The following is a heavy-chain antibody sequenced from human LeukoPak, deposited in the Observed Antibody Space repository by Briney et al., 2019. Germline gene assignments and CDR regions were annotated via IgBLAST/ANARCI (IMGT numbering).Heavy chain of an antibody. CDR1: GSTFDDYA. CDR3: ARDYYYYGMDV. V-gene: IGHV3-9*01. J-gene: IGHJ6*02. Sequence: PGGSLRLSCAASGSTFDDYAMHWVRQAPGKGLEWVSGISWNSGSIGYADSVKGRFTISRDNSKNTLYLQMNSLRAEDTAVYYCARDYYYYGMDVWGQGTTVTVSS. CDR2: ISWNSGSI.